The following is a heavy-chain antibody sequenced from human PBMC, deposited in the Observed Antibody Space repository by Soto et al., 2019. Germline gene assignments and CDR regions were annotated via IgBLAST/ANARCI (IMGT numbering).Heavy chain of an antibody. V-gene: IGHV3-23*01. CDR3: AKDRYGDYGGIDY. CDR1: GFTFSTYA. J-gene: IGHJ4*02. Sequence: EVQLLESGGGLVQPGGSLRLSCAASGFTFSTYAMIWVRQAPGKGLEWVSVITGSGGSTYYADSVKGRFTISRDTSKDVLFLQMNSLRAEDTAVYYCAKDRYGDYGGIDYWGQGTMVTVSS. D-gene: IGHD4-17*01. CDR2: ITGSGGST.